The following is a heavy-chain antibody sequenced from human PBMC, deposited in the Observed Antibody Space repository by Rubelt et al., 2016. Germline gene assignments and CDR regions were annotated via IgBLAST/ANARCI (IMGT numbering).Heavy chain of an antibody. V-gene: IGHV1-69*04. CDR2: IIPILGIA. CDR3: ARGRSYCSSTSCYGDNWFDP. D-gene: IGHD2-2*01. J-gene: IGHJ5*02. CDR1: GGTFSSYA. Sequence: QVQLVQSGAEVKKPGSSVKVSCKASGGTFSSYAISWVRRAPGQGLEWMGRIIPILGIANYAQKFQARVTITADKSTSTAYMGLGSLRSEDTAVYYCARGRSYCSSTSCYGDNWFDPWGQGTLVTVSS.